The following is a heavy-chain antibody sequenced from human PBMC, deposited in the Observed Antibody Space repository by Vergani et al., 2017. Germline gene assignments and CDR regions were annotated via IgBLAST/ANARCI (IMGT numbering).Heavy chain of an antibody. V-gene: IGHV1-46*03. J-gene: IGHJ6*03. CDR3: ARAYCISTSCTSYYMDV. CDR2: INPSGGST. Sequence: QVQLVQSGAEVKKPGASVKVSCKASGYTFSSYYMNWVRQAPGQGLEWMGIINPSGGSTSYAQKFQGRVTMTRDTSTSTVYMELGSLRSEDTAVYYCARAYCISTSCTSYYMDVWGKGTTVTVSS. D-gene: IGHD2-2*01. CDR1: GYTFSSYY.